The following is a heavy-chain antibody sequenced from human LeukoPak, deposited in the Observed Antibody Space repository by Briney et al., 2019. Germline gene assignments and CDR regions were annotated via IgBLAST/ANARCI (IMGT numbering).Heavy chain of an antibody. Sequence: SQTLSLTCTVSGDSISSGGYSWSWIRQHPGKGLEWLGYIYYSGSTYYNPSLKSRVTISVDTSKNQFSLKLSSVTAADTAVYYCARAQAVLLWFGELSINWFDPWGQGTLVTVSS. CDR1: GDSISSGGYS. CDR2: IYYSGST. CDR3: ARAQAVLLWFGELSINWFDP. V-gene: IGHV4-31*03. D-gene: IGHD3-10*01. J-gene: IGHJ5*02.